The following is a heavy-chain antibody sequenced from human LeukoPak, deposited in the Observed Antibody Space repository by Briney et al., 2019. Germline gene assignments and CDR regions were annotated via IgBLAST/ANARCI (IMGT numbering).Heavy chain of an antibody. V-gene: IGHV3-23*01. J-gene: IGHJ4*02. CDR2: ISGSGGNT. Sequence: PGGSLRLSCAASGFTFSSYAMTWVRQAPGKGLEWVSSISGSGGNTYFADSVKGRFTISRDNSKDSLHLQLNSLRAEDTAVYFCAKGVLTTSTPFDYWGQGTLVTVSS. CDR3: AKGVLTTSTPFDY. D-gene: IGHD4-11*01. CDR1: GFTFSSYA.